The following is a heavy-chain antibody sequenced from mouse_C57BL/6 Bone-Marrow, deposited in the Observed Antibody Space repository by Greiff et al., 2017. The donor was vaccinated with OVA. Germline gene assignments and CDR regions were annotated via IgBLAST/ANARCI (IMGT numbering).Heavy chain of an antibody. D-gene: IGHD1-1*01. CDR1: GYTFTSYG. V-gene: IGHV1-81*01. J-gene: IGHJ1*03. CDR2: IYPRSGNT. CDR3: ARRYYGSSLYWYFDV. Sequence: VQLQESGAELARPGASVKLSCKASGYTFTSYGISWVKQRTGQGLEWIGEIYPRSGNTYYNEKFKGKATLTADKSSSTAYMALRSLTSEDSAVYFCARRYYGSSLYWYFDVWGTGTTVTVSS.